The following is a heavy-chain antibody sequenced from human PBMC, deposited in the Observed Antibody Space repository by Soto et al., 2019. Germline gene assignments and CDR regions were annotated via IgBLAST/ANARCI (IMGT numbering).Heavy chain of an antibody. D-gene: IGHD5-18*01. J-gene: IGHJ4*02. CDR3: AGTRYSYGPFDY. CDR1: GGSISSSSYY. CDR2: IYYSGST. Sequence: PSETLSLTCTVSGGSISSSSYYWGWIRQPPGKGLEWIGSIYYSGSTYYNPSLKSRVTISVDTSKNQFSLKLSSVTAADTAVYYCAGTRYSYGPFDYWGQGTLVTVSS. V-gene: IGHV4-39*01.